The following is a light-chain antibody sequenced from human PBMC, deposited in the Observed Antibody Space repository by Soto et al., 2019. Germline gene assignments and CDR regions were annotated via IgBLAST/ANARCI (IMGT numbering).Light chain of an antibody. V-gene: IGLV2-18*02. CDR3: SSHTSSTALVV. CDR1: NSDVGSYDR. J-gene: IGLJ2*01. Sequence: QSALTQPPSVSGSPGQSVTISCIGTNSDVGSYDRVSWYQQPPGTAPKLMIYEVSRRPSGVPDRFSGSKSGNTASLTISGLQAEDEADYYCSSHTSSTALVVFGGGTKLTVL. CDR2: EVS.